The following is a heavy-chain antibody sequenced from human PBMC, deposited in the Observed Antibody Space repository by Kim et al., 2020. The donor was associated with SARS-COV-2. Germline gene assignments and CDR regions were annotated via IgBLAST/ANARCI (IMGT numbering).Heavy chain of an antibody. Sequence: GGSLRLSCAASGFTFSDYYMSWIRQAPGKGLEWVSYISSSSSYTNYADSVKGRFTISRDNAKNSLYLQMNSLRAEDTAVYYCVLEMWLDYGMDVWGQGTTVTVSS. CDR3: VLEMWLDYGMDV. CDR2: ISSSSSYT. CDR1: GFTFSDYY. D-gene: IGHD6-19*01. V-gene: IGHV3-11*03. J-gene: IGHJ6*02.